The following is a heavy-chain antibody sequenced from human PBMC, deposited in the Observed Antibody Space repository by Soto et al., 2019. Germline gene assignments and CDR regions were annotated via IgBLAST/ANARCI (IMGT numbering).Heavy chain of an antibody. CDR1: GFTFTGYY. D-gene: IGHD1-7*01. J-gene: IGHJ1*01. CDR3: ARAWGPTWNFYFQH. Sequence: ASVKVSCKTSGFTFTGYYIHWVRQAPGQGLEWMGWINPYSGVTNYAQNFQGRVSMTKDTSLSTAYMELRSLTSDDTAVHYCARAWGPTWNFYFQHWGQGTLVTVSS. V-gene: IGHV1-2*02. CDR2: INPYSGVT.